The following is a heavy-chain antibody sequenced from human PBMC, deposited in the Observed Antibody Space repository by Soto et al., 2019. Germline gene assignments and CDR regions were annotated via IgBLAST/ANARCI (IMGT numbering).Heavy chain of an antibody. V-gene: IGHV3-23*01. D-gene: IGHD3-16*01. CDR3: AKDRYYDSIPGLVDY. CDR2: ISGSGGST. Sequence: PGGSLRLSCAASGFTFSSYAMSWVRQAPGKGLEWVSAISGSGGSTYYADSVKGRFTISRDNSKNTLYLQMNSLRAEDTAVYYCAKDRYYDSIPGLVDYWGQGTLVTVSS. CDR1: GFTFSSYA. J-gene: IGHJ4*02.